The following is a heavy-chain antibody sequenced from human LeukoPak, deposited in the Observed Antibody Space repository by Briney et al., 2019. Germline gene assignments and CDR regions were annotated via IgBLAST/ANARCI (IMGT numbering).Heavy chain of an antibody. V-gene: IGHV3-48*01. CDR3: ARRPKTGKNFDY. CDR1: GFTFSSYA. D-gene: IGHD7-27*01. J-gene: IGHJ4*02. CDR2: MSSSSSRSGSSAI. Sequence: PGGSLRLSCAASGFTFSSYAMSWVRQAPGKGLEWLSYMSSSSSRSGSSAIYYADSVKGRFTISRDNAKNSLYLQMNSLRAEDTAVYYCARRPKTGKNFDYWGQGTLVTVSS.